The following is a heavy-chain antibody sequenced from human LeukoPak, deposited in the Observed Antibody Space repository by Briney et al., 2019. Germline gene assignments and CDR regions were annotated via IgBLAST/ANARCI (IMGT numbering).Heavy chain of an antibody. CDR1: GFTFSSYA. J-gene: IGHJ6*02. Sequence: GGSLRLSCAASGFTFSSYAMSWVRQAPGKGLEWVSAISGSGGSTYYADSVKGRFTIPRDNSKNTLYLQMNSLRAEDTAVYYCAKGGLGYCSSTSCQLYYYYGMDVWGQGTTVTVSS. CDR3: AKGGLGYCSSTSCQLYYYYGMDV. CDR2: ISGSGGST. D-gene: IGHD2-2*01. V-gene: IGHV3-23*01.